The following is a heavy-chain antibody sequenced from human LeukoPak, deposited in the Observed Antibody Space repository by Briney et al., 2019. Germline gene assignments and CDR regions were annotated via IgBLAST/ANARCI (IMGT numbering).Heavy chain of an antibody. D-gene: IGHD2-2*01. CDR1: GYTFTSYD. V-gene: IGHV1-8*01. J-gene: IGHJ6*02. CDR2: MNPNSGNT. CDR3: AREVFCSSTSCYYYYYGMDV. Sequence: ASVTVSCKASGYTFTSYDINWVRQAPGQGVEWMGWMNPNSGNTDYAQKFQGRVTMTSNTSISTAYMELRSLRSHDTAMYYCAREVFCSSTSCYYYYYGMDVWGQGTTVTVSS.